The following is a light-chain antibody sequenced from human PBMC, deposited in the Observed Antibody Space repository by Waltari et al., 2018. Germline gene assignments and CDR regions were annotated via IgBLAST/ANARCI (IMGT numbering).Light chain of an antibody. Sequence: DIVMTQSPDSLPVSLGERATINCKSSQSVLYNSNNKNYLAWYQQKPVQPPKLLICWASTRESGVPDRFSGSGSGTDFTLTISSLQAEDVAIYYCHQYYSAPRTFGQGTKVEIK. J-gene: IGKJ1*01. CDR1: QSVLYNSNNKNY. CDR3: HQYYSAPRT. V-gene: IGKV4-1*01. CDR2: WAS.